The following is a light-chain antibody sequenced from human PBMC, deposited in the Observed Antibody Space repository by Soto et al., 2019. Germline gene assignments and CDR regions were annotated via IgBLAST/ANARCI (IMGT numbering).Light chain of an antibody. J-gene: IGKJ2*02. CDR3: REQKTSCT. CDR2: RAS. Sequence: DIQMTQSTSTLSASVGERVTITCRASESIDNWLAWYQQKPGRVPKLLIFRASTLRSGVPSRFRGSGSGTEFSLPIRSLQADDCTTYFCREQKTSCTFGQGTKLQIK. V-gene: IGKV1-5*03. CDR1: ESIDNW.